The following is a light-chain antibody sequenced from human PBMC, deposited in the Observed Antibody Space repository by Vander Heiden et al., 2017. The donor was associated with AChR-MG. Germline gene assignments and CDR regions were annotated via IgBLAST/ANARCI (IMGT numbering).Light chain of an antibody. CDR1: STNIGAGYA. V-gene: IGLV1-40*01. J-gene: IGLJ1*01. CDR3: QSYDSSLSGYV. CDR2: VND. Sequence: QSVLTQPPSVSAAQRQRVTIPCTGSSTNIGAGYAVHWYQQLPRTAPKHLICVNDIRPSGVPDRFSGPKSGPSATLAITGLQAEDEADYHCQSYDSSLSGYVFGTGTKVTVL.